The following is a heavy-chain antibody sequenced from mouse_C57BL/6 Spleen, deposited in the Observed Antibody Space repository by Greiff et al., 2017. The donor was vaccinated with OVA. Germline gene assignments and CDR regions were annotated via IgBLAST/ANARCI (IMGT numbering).Heavy chain of an antibody. CDR1: GYTFTSYT. J-gene: IGHJ2*01. V-gene: IGHV1-4*01. CDR3: ARSPKLTFFDY. Sequence: QVQLQQSGAELARPGASVKMSCKASGYTFTSYTMHWVKQRPGQGLEWIGYINPSSGYTKYNQKFKDKATLTADKSSSTAYMQLSSLTSEDSTVYYCARSPKLTFFDYWGQGTTLTVSS. CDR2: INPSSGYT. D-gene: IGHD4-1*01.